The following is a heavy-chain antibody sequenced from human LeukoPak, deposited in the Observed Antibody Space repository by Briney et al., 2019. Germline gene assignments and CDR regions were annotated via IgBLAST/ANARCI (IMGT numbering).Heavy chain of an antibody. J-gene: IGHJ4*02. CDR1: GGSISSGDYY. Sequence: SETLSLTCTVSGGSISSGDYYWSWIRQPPGKGLEWIGYIYYSGSTYYYPSLKSRVTISVDTSKNQFSLKLSSVTAADTAVYYCARGQGYCTNGVCYTFDYWGQGTLVTVSS. CDR2: IYYSGST. CDR3: ARGQGYCTNGVCYTFDY. D-gene: IGHD2-8*01. V-gene: IGHV4-30-4*08.